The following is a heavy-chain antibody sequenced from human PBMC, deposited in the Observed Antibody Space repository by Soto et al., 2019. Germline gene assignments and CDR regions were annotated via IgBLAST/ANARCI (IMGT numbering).Heavy chain of an antibody. CDR1: GFTFSSYA. Sequence: GGSLRLSCAASGFTFSSYAMSWVRQAPGKGLEWVSAISGSGGSTYYADSVKGRFTISRDNAKNSLYLQMNSLRAEDTAVYYCARDPSRIMITFGGVIGPVDYWGQGTLVTVSS. CDR3: ARDPSRIMITFGGVIGPVDY. J-gene: IGHJ4*02. CDR2: ISGSGGST. D-gene: IGHD3-16*02. V-gene: IGHV3-23*01.